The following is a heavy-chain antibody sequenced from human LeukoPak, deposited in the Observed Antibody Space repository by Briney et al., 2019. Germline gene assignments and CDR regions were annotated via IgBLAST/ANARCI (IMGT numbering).Heavy chain of an antibody. D-gene: IGHD3-10*01. Sequence: TPSETLSLTCTVSGGSISSSSYYWGWIRQPPGKGLEWIGSIYYSGSTYYNPSLKSRVTISVDTSKNQFSLKLSSVTAADTAVYYCARRPGSGSYTNWFDPWGQGTLVTVSS. CDR3: ARRPGSGSYTNWFDP. J-gene: IGHJ5*02. CDR1: GGSISSSSYY. CDR2: IYYSGST. V-gene: IGHV4-39*01.